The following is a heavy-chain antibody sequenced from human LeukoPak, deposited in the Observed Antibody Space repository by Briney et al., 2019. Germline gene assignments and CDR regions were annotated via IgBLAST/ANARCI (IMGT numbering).Heavy chain of an antibody. CDR1: GYSISSGYY. CDR3: ARDIVVVPAAKTYYMDV. V-gene: IGHV4-38-2*02. CDR2: IYHSGST. J-gene: IGHJ6*03. Sequence: PSETLSLTCTVSGYSISSGYYWGWIRQPPGKGLEWSGSIYHSGSTYYNPSLKSRVTISVDTSKNQFSLKLSSVTAADTAVYYCARDIVVVPAAKTYYMDVWGKGTTVTVSS. D-gene: IGHD2-2*01.